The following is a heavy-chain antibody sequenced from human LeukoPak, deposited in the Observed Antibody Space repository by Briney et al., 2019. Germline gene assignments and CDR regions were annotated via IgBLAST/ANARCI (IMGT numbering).Heavy chain of an antibody. CDR3: ARGYRFLEWLPKPYYFDY. CDR2: IYTSGST. CDR1: GGSISIYY. J-gene: IGHJ4*02. D-gene: IGHD3-3*01. V-gene: IGHV4-4*07. Sequence: PSETLSLTCTVSGGSISIYYWNWIRQPAGKGLEWIGRIYTSGSTNYNPSLKSRVTISVDTSKNQFSLKLSSVTAADTAVYYCARGYRFLEWLPKPYYFDYWGQGTLDTVSS.